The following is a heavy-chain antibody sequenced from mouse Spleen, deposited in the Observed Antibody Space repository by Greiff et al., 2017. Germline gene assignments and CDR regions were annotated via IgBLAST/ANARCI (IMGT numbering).Heavy chain of an antibody. D-gene: IGHD2-4*01. CDR3: ASLMITTGYYFDY. CDR1: GFTFSDYG. J-gene: IGHJ2*01. Sequence: EVMLVESGGGLVKPGGSLKLSCAASGFTFSDYGMHWVRQAPEKGLEWVAYISSGSSTIYYADTVKGRFTISRDNAKNTLFLRMTSLRSEDTAMYYCASLMITTGYYFDYWGQGTTLTVSS. V-gene: IGHV5-17*01. CDR2: ISSGSSTI.